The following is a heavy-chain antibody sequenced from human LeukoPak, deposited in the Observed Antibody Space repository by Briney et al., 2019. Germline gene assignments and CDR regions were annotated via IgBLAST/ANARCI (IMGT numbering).Heavy chain of an antibody. CDR3: ARVMSAGYDPNYYFDY. CDR2: ISAYNGNT. D-gene: IGHD5-12*01. V-gene: IGHV1-18*01. Sequence: ASVKVSCKASGYTFTSYGISWVRQAPGQGLEWMGWISAYNGNTNYAQKLQSRVTMTTDTSTSTAYMELRSLRSDDTAVYYCARVMSAGYDPNYYFDYWGQGTLVTVSS. CDR1: GYTFTSYG. J-gene: IGHJ4*02.